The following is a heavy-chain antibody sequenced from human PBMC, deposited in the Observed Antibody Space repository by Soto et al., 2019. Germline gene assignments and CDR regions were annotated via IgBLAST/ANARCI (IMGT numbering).Heavy chain of an antibody. CDR3: ARVVRPSTPTSYSHFYHYMDI. J-gene: IGHJ6*03. D-gene: IGHD2-21*01. CDR2: ISPSGNT. V-gene: IGHV4-34*02. CDR1: GGPLSGFY. Sequence: QVQLQQWGAGLLKPSETLSLTCAVYGGPLSGFYWSWVRQPPGKGLEWIGDISPSGNTNYSPSLKSRVILSVDTSKNQFSLSLTSVTAADTAVYFCARVVRPSTPTSYSHFYHYMDIWGKGTTVTVSS.